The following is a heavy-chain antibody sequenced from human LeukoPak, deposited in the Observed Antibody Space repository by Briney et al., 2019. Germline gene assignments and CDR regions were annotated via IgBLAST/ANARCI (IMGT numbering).Heavy chain of an antibody. V-gene: IGHV3-21*01. D-gene: IGHD6-13*01. CDR3: ARDRVSSRVYYGMDV. CDR2: ISSSSSYM. CDR1: GFTFSTYT. J-gene: IGHJ6*02. Sequence: MAGGSLRLSCAASGFTFSTYTMNWVRQAPGKGLEWVSSISSSSSYMYYADSLKGRFTISRDNAKNSLYLQMNSLRAEDTAVYYCARDRVSSRVYYGMDVWGQGTTVTVSS.